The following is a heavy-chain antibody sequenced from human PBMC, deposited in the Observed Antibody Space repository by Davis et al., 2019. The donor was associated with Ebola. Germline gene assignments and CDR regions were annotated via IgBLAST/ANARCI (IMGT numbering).Heavy chain of an antibody. V-gene: IGHV3-49*03. J-gene: IGHJ6*04. CDR3: TRVGYHILTGYYIADNYYYYGMDI. CDR1: GFTFAEYA. D-gene: IGHD3-9*01. CDR2: IRNKAYGGTT. Sequence: GGSLRLSCTAYGFTFAEYAMAWFRQAPGKGLEWISFIRNKAYGGTTEYAASVRGRFFFSRDDSNSIAYLQLNSLKTEDTAVYYCTRVGYHILTGYYIADNYYYYGMDIWGKGTTVTVSS.